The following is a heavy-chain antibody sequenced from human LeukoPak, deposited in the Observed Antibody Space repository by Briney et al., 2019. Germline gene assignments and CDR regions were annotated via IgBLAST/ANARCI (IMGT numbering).Heavy chain of an antibody. V-gene: IGHV1-8*01. CDR3: ARDNSVEDTAWWFDP. CDR1: GYTFTSYD. Sequence: ASVKVSCKASGYTFTSYDINWVRQATGQGLEWMGWMNPNSGNTGYALKFQGRVTMTRNTSISTAYMELSSLRSEDTAVYYCARDNSVEDTAWWFDPWGQGTLVTVSS. CDR2: MNPNSGNT. J-gene: IGHJ5*02. D-gene: IGHD4-23*01.